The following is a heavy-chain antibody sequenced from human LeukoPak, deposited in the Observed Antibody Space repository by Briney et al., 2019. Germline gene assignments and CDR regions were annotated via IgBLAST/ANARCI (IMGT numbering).Heavy chain of an antibody. CDR1: GGSISSGPYF. D-gene: IGHD6-13*01. Sequence: SQTLSLTCSVSGGSISSGPYFWSWIRQSPGQGLEWIGYIWPSGSTNYNPSLSGRVAISVDTSKNQFSLKLSSVTAADTAVYYCARHEGTRIKSRIAAAGMAPHFDYWGQGTLVTVSS. CDR3: ARHEGTRIKSRIAAAGMAPHFDY. J-gene: IGHJ4*02. V-gene: IGHV4-30-2*06. CDR2: IWPSGST.